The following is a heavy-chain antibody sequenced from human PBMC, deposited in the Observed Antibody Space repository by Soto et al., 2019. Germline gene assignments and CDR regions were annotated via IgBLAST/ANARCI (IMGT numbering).Heavy chain of an antibody. CDR2: FYDGNT. J-gene: IGHJ4*02. CDR1: GGSITRRSSY. V-gene: IGHV4-39*01. D-gene: IGHD3-10*01. CDR3: ATTRGLAVGGSFDY. Sequence: SETLSLTCIVSGGSITRRSSYWAWIRQPPGKGLEWVGTFYDGNTYHNPSLRSRITIAVDTSKNQFSLKLNSVAAADTAFYYCATTRGLAVGGSFDYWGQGMLVTV.